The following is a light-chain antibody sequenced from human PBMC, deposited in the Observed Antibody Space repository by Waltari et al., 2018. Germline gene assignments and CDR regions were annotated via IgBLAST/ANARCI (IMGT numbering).Light chain of an antibody. CDR1: SSDIGGYNY. CDR3: SSYTTSNTHVV. V-gene: IGLV2-14*01. Sequence: QSALTQPASVSGSPGQSITISCTGTSSDIGGYNYVSWYQQHPGKAPKLMIYEVSNRPSGGSHRFSGSKSGSTASLTISGLQTEDEADYYCSSYTTSNTHVVFGGGTKLTVL. CDR2: EVS. J-gene: IGLJ2*01.